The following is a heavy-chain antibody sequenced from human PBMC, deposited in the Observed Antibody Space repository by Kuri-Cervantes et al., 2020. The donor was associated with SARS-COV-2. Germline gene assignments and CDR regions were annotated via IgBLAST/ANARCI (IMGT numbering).Heavy chain of an antibody. J-gene: IGHJ4*02. CDR3: ARFSSSSVGGYFDY. CDR2: INPNSGVT. D-gene: IGHD6-6*01. CDR1: GYTFNIYD. Sequence: ASVKVSCKAFGYTFNIYDINWVRQAPGQGLEWMGWINPNSGVTGYAQKFQGRVTMTRDTSISTAYMELSRLRSDDTAVYYCARFSSSSVGGYFDYWGQGTLVTVSS. V-gene: IGHV1-2*02.